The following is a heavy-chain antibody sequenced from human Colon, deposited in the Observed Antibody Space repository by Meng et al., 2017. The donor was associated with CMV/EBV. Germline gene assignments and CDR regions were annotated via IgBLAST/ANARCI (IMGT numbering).Heavy chain of an antibody. D-gene: IGHD1-1*01. CDR3: ARDAAYSWKGANWFDP. CDR2: INPNSGGT. Sequence: ASVKVSCKTSGYTFTGYYMHWVRQAPGQGLEWMGSINPNSGGTNYAQNFQGRVTMTRDTSISTAYMDLSRLRSDDTAVYYCARDAAYSWKGANWFDPWGQETLVTVSS. CDR1: GYTFTGYY. V-gene: IGHV1-2*02. J-gene: IGHJ5*02.